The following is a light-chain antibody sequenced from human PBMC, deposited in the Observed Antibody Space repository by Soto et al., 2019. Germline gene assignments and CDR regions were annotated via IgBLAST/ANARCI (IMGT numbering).Light chain of an antibody. CDR3: QSYDSSLSGYV. CDR1: SSNIGAGYD. J-gene: IGLJ1*01. Sequence: QAVVTQPPSVSGAPGQRVTISCTGSSSNIGAGYDVHWYQQLPGTAPKLLIYGNSNRPSGVPERFSGSKSGTSASLAITGLQAEDEADYYCQSYDSSLSGYVFGTGTKVTVL. CDR2: GNS. V-gene: IGLV1-40*01.